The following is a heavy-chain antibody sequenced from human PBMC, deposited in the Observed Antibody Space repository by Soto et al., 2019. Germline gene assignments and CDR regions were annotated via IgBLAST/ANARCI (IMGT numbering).Heavy chain of an antibody. V-gene: IGHV1-69*13. Sequence: SVKVSCKASGGTFSSYAISWVRQAPGQGLEWMGGIIPIFGTANYAQKFQGRVTITADESTSTAYMELSSLRSEDTAVYYCARVAYSRRNYFDYWGQGTLVTVSS. J-gene: IGHJ4*02. CDR2: IIPIFGTA. CDR1: GGTFSSYA. D-gene: IGHD6-13*01. CDR3: ARVAYSRRNYFDY.